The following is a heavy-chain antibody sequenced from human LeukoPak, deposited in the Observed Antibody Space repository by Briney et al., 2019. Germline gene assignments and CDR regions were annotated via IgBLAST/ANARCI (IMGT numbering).Heavy chain of an antibody. CDR2: IYYSGST. Sequence: SETLSLTCTVSGGPISTSTYYWGWIRQPPGKGLEWIGSIYYSGSTYYNPSLKSRVTISVDTSKNQFSLKLSSVTAADTAVYYCARDREYSGYHTFHYWGQGTLVTASS. J-gene: IGHJ4*02. V-gene: IGHV4-39*02. CDR3: ARDREYSGYHTFHY. D-gene: IGHD5-12*01. CDR1: GGPISTSTYY.